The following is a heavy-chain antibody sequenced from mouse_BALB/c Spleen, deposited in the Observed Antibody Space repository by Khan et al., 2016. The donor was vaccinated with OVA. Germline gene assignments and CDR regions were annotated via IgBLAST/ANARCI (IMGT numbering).Heavy chain of an antibody. J-gene: IGHJ3*01. CDR2: ISSGGDYT. Sequence: EVELVESGGDLVKPGGSLKLSCAASGFIFSSYSMSWVRQTPDKRLEWVATISSGGDYTYYPDSVKGRFIISRDDAKNTLYLQMSSLKSEDTARYYCASHLTGSFAYWGQGTLVTVSA. CDR3: ASHLTGSFAY. CDR1: GFIFSSYS. D-gene: IGHD4-1*01. V-gene: IGHV5-6*01.